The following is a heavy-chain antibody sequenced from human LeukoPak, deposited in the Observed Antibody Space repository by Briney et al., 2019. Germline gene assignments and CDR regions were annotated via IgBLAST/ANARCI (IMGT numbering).Heavy chain of an antibody. D-gene: IGHD6-19*01. J-gene: IGHJ4*02. CDR2: INHSGST. V-gene: IGHV4-34*01. CDR1: GGSFSGYY. Sequence: SETLSLTCAVYGGSFSGYYWSWIRQPPGKGLEWIGEINHSGSTNYNPSLKSRVTISVDTSKNQFSLKLSSVTAADTAVYYCARGLGSGWSANDYWGQGTLVTVSS. CDR3: ARGLGSGWSANDY.